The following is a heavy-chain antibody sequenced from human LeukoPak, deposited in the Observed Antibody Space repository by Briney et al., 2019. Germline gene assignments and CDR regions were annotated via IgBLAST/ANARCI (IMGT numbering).Heavy chain of an antibody. J-gene: IGHJ4*02. CDR3: AKDRRRRYSGPFDY. D-gene: IGHD5-12*01. Sequence: GGSLRLSCAASGFTFDDYAMHWVRQAPGKGLEWVSGISWNSGSIGYADSVKGRFTISRDNAKNSLYLQMNSLRAEDTALYYCAKDRRRRYSGPFDYWGQGTLVIVSS. V-gene: IGHV3-9*01. CDR1: GFTFDDYA. CDR2: ISWNSGSI.